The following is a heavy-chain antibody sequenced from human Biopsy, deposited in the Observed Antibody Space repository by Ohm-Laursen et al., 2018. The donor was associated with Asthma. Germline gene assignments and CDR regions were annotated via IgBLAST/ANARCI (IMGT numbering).Heavy chain of an antibody. V-gene: IGHV1-3*01. CDR1: GYTFINFA. J-gene: IGHJ3*02. CDR2: INAGNGDT. Sequence: ASVKVSCKASGYTFINFAIHWVRQAPGQRLEWMGWINAGNGDTKYSQKFQGRVTISRDTSASTAYMDLSSLRSEDTAVYYCARTYYDFLTGQVNDAFAMWGQGTMVTVSS. CDR3: ARTYYDFLTGQVNDAFAM. D-gene: IGHD3-9*01.